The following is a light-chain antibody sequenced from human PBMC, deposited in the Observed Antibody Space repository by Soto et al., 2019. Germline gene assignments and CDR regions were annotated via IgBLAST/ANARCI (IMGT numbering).Light chain of an antibody. V-gene: IGKV3D-15*01. CDR1: ETVRSN. Sequence: RLITQSPDTLSVSTGERVTLSCRASETVRSNLAWYQQKPGQAPRLLIYAASTRATGIPARFIGNGSGTEFTLTISSLQSEDFAVYYCQQYNTWWTFGQGTKVDIK. CDR3: QQYNTWWT. CDR2: AAS. J-gene: IGKJ1*01.